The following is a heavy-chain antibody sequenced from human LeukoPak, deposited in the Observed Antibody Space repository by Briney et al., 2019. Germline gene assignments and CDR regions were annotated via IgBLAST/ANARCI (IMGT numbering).Heavy chain of an antibody. CDR3: AKDGYEWELLVLPDY. J-gene: IGHJ4*02. CDR1: GFTFSSYG. CDR2: ISSSSSYI. V-gene: IGHV3-21*04. Sequence: GGSLRLSCAASGFTFSSYGMHWVRQAPGKGLEWVSSISSSSSYIYYADSVKGRFTISRDNAKNSLYLQMNSLRAEDTAVYYCAKDGYEWELLVLPDYWGQGTLVTVSS. D-gene: IGHD1-26*01.